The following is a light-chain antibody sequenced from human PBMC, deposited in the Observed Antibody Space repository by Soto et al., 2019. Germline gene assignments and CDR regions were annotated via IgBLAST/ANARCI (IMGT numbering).Light chain of an antibody. J-gene: IGKJ2*01. Sequence: VVMTQSPVTLSVSPGERATLSCRASESLSSNLAWYQQKPGQAPRLLIYAASTRATGIPVRFSGTGSGTEFTLTISSLQSEDFAVYYCQQYNIWPPYTFGQGTKLEIK. CDR2: AAS. V-gene: IGKV3-15*01. CDR3: QQYNIWPPYT. CDR1: ESLSSN.